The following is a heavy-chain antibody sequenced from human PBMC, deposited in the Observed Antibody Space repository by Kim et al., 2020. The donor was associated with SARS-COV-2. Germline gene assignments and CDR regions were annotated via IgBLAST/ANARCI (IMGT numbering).Heavy chain of an antibody. CDR1: GGSISSSNW. D-gene: IGHD3-16*02. J-gene: IGHJ4*02. CDR2: IYHSGST. CDR3: ARVEYDYIWGSYRYGDY. V-gene: IGHV4-4*02. Sequence: SETLSLTCAVSGGSISSSNWWSWVRQPPGKGLEWIGEIYHSGSTNYNPSLKSRVTISVDKSKNQFSLKLSSVTAADTAVYYCARVEYDYIWGSYRYGDYWGQGTLVTVSS.